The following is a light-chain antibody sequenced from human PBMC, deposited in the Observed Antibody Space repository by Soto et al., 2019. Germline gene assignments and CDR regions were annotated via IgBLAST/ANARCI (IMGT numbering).Light chain of an antibody. CDR2: DAS. J-gene: IGKJ2*02. CDR1: QSVSSSY. CDR3: QQYGTSPCT. Sequence: EIVLTQSPATLSLSPGERATLSCGASQSVSSSYLAWYQQKPGLAPRLLIYDASSRATGIPDRFSGSGAGPDFTLTISRLEPEDFAVYYWQQYGTSPCTFGQGTKLEIK. V-gene: IGKV3D-20*01.